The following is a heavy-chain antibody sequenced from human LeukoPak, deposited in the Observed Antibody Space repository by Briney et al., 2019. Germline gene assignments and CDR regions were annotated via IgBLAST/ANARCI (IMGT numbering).Heavy chain of an antibody. CDR3: AGDTGIRGYSGYDLGY. J-gene: IGHJ4*02. Sequence: SETLSLTCTVSGGSISSYYWSWIRQPAGKGLEWIGRIYTSGSTNYNPSLKSRVTMSVDTSKNQFSLKLSSVTAADTAVYYCAGDTGIRGYSGYDLGYWGQGTLVTVSS. CDR2: IYTSGST. V-gene: IGHV4-4*07. CDR1: GGSISSYY. D-gene: IGHD5-12*01.